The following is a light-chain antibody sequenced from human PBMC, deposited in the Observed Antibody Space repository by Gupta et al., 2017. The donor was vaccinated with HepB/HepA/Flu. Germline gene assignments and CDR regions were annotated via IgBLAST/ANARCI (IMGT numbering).Light chain of an antibody. CDR1: SGHSSYV. CDR2: LEGNGTY. CDR3: ATWAGSTQV. Sequence: QPVLTQSSSASASLGSSVKLTCTLSSGHSSYVIAWHHQQPGKAPRYLRKLEGNGTYNKGSGVPDRFSGSSSGAAPSLTISNLQSEDEADYYCATWAGSTQVFGGGTKLTVL. V-gene: IGLV4-60*03. J-gene: IGLJ3*02.